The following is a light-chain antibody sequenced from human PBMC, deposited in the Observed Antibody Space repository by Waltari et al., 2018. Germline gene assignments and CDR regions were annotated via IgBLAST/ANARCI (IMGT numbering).Light chain of an antibody. V-gene: IGLV3-19*01. CDR3: SSRNGRANQVV. Sequence: SSELTQDPAVSVALGQTVRFNCPGDSLRSSYSTWYQMKPGQAPVLVIYGKDKRPSGIPDRISGYSSGTTSSLTITGAQAEDEADYYCSSRNGRANQVVFAGGTKVTVL. J-gene: IGLJ3*02. CDR2: GKD. CDR1: SLRSSY.